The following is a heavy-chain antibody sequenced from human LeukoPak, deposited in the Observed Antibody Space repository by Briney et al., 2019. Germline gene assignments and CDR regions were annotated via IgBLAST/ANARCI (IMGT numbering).Heavy chain of an antibody. Sequence: ASVKASCKVSGYTLTELSMHWVRQAPGKGLEWMGGFDPEDGETIYAQKFQGRVTMTKDTSTDTAYMELSSLRSEDTAVYYCATEEVGYSYGVFDYWGQGTLVTVSS. V-gene: IGHV1-24*01. CDR3: ATEEVGYSYGVFDY. CDR2: FDPEDGET. J-gene: IGHJ4*02. CDR1: GYTLTELS. D-gene: IGHD5-18*01.